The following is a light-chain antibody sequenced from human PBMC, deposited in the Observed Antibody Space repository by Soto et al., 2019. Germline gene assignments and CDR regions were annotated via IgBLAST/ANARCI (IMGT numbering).Light chain of an antibody. V-gene: IGLV2-8*01. CDR1: SSDIGGYYY. CDR3: SSDAGSNIYV. J-gene: IGLJ1*01. CDR2: EVS. Sequence: QSALTQPPSASGSPGQSVTISCTGTSSDIGGYYYVPWYQQHPGKAPKLMIYEVSKRPSGVPGRFSGSKSGNTASLTISGLQTEDEADYYCSSDAGSNIYVFGTGTKVTVL.